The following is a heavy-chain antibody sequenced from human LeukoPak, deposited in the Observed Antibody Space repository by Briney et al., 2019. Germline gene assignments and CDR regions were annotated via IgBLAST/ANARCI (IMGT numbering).Heavy chain of an antibody. CDR1: GGSISNDC. D-gene: IGHD3-22*01. CDR2: IFYSGIT. CDR3: ARLGARGENSGYYAYFDY. V-gene: IGHV4-59*01. J-gene: IGHJ4*02. Sequence: SETLSLTCTVSGGSISNDCWSWIRQPPGKGLEYIGYIFYSGITNYNPSLKSRVTISVDTSKSQFSLKLTSVTAADTAVYYCARLGARGENSGYYAYFDYWGQGTLVTVSS.